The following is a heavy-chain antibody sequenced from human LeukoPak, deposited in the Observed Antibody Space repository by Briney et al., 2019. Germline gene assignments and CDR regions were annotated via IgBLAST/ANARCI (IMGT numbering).Heavy chain of an antibody. Sequence: GRSLRLSCAASGFTFSSYGMHWVRQAPGKGLEWVAVIWYDGSNKYYADSVKGRFTISRDNSKNTLYLQMNSLRAEDTAVYYCARDRIMVRGAVEYYFDYWGQGTLVTVSS. D-gene: IGHD3-10*01. CDR2: IWYDGSNK. CDR3: ARDRIMVRGAVEYYFDY. CDR1: GFTFSSYG. J-gene: IGHJ4*02. V-gene: IGHV3-33*08.